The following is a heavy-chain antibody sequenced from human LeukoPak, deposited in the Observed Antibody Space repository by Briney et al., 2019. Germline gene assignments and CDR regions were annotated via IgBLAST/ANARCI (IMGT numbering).Heavy chain of an antibody. CDR3: ARDAPGIWFGELWYYYYYMDV. J-gene: IGHJ6*03. D-gene: IGHD3-10*01. Sequence: SETLSLTCTVSGGSISSYYWGWIRQPPGKGLEWIGRIYYSGSTYYNPSLKSRVTISVDTSKNQFSLKLSSVTAADTAVYYCARDAPGIWFGELWYYYYYMDVWGKGTTVTISS. CDR1: GGSISSYY. V-gene: IGHV4-39*07. CDR2: IYYSGST.